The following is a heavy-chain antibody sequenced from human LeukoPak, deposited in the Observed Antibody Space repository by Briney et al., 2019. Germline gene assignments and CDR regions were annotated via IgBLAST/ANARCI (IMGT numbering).Heavy chain of an antibody. CDR3: ARIRVTSGWYFDY. Sequence: SGPALVKPTPTLTLTCTFSGFSLSTSGVCVSWIRQPPGKALAWLPRIDWDDDKYYSTSLKTRLTISKDTSKNQVVLTMTNMDPVHTATYYCARIRVTSGWYFDYWGQGTLVTVSS. J-gene: IGHJ4*02. CDR2: IDWDDDK. V-gene: IGHV2-70*11. D-gene: IGHD6-19*01. CDR1: GFSLSTSGVC.